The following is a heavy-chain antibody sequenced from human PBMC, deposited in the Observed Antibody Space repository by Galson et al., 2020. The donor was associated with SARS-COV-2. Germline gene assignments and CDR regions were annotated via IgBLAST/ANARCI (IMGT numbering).Heavy chain of an antibody. CDR1: GYTFSGHY. Sequence: ASVKVSCKASGYTFSGHYMHWVRLAPGQGLEWMGRINPNSGDTDVAQKFQGRVTMTTDTSLTTAYMELSRLTSDDTAVYYCTRGINSSPFYHFDPWGQGTLVTVSS. V-gene: IGHV1-2*06. J-gene: IGHJ5*02. CDR2: INPNSGDT. D-gene: IGHD2-2*01. CDR3: TRGINSSPFYHFDP.